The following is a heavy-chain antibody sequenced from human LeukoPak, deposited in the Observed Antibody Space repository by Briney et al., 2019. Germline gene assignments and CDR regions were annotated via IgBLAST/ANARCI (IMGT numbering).Heavy chain of an antibody. CDR2: IYHSGST. CDR3: ARVGSGSYYNPNWFDP. V-gene: IGHV4-30-2*01. J-gene: IGHJ5*02. D-gene: IGHD3-10*01. Sequence: PSETLSLTCAVSGGSISGGGYSWSWIRQPPGKGLEWIGYIYHSGSTYYNPSLKSRVTISVDRSKNQFSLKLSSVTAADTAVYYCARVGSGSYYNPNWFDPWGQGTLVAVSS. CDR1: GGSISGGGYS.